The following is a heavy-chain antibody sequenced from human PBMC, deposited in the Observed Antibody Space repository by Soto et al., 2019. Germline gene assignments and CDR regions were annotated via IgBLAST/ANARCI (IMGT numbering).Heavy chain of an antibody. Sequence: QVPLVQSGAEVKQPGASVKVSCKASGYTFTRSGISWVRQAPGQGLEWMGWISTYNGDTNYAQTFQGRVTMTTDTTTSTVHMEGRSLRSDDTAVYYCAREGVAPYYYYGMDVWGQGTPVTVSS. CDR3: AREGVAPYYYYGMDV. CDR1: GYTFTRSG. D-gene: IGHD5-12*01. V-gene: IGHV1-18*01. J-gene: IGHJ6*02. CDR2: ISTYNGDT.